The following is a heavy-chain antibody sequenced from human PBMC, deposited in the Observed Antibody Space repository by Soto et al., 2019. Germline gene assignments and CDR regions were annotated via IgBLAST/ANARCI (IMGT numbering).Heavy chain of an antibody. CDR3: ARDPLLYDSDWYPNWFGP. CDR1: GFIFNNYA. J-gene: IGHJ5*02. CDR2: ITGYGATT. V-gene: IGHV3-23*01. D-gene: IGHD6-19*01. Sequence: EAQLLESGGDLVQPGGSLRLSCSASGFIFNNYAMSWVRQAPGKGLEWVSGITGYGATTYYAESVKGRFTISRDNSKNTLYLQMSTLTAEDTAVYYCARDPLLYDSDWYPNWFGPWGQGTLVTVSS.